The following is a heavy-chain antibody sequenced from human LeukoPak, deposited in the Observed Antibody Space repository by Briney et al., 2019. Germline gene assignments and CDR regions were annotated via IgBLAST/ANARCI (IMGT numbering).Heavy chain of an antibody. J-gene: IGHJ4*02. CDR2: IYPDDSNT. Sequence: GESLKISCQGSGYNFPIYWIGWVRQMPGQGLEWTGIIYPDDSNTIYGPSFQGQVTISADKSISTAYLQWSSLKASDTAMYYCARGSGSFDYWGQGTLVTVSS. CDR3: ARGSGSFDY. D-gene: IGHD1-26*01. CDR1: GYNFPIYW. V-gene: IGHV5-51*01.